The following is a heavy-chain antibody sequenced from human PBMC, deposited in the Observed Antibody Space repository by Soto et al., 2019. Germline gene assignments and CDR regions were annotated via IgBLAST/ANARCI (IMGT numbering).Heavy chain of an antibody. CDR2: FDPEDGET. D-gene: IGHD4-17*01. V-gene: IGHV1-24*01. CDR1: GVTFSSYA. Sequence: GASVKVCCKASGVTFSSYANSWVRQAPGQGLEWMGGFDPEDGETIYAQKFQGRVTMTEDTSTDTAYMELSSLRSEDTAVYYCATDGYGDYYFAYLGQGTLVTVSS. J-gene: IGHJ4*02. CDR3: ATDGYGDYYFAY.